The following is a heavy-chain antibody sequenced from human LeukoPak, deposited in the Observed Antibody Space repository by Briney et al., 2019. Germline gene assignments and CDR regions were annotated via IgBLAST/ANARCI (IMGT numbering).Heavy chain of an antibody. V-gene: IGHV4-39*07. CDR3: ARKPDSRNWFDP. CDR2: IYYSGST. J-gene: IGHJ5*02. D-gene: IGHD3-22*01. CDR1: GGSISSSSYY. Sequence: KPSETLSLTCTVSGGSISSSSYYWGWIRQPPGKGLEWIGSIYYSGSTYYNPSLKSRVTISVDTSKNQFSLRLNSVTAVDTAVYYCARKPDSRNWFDPWGQGTLVIVSS.